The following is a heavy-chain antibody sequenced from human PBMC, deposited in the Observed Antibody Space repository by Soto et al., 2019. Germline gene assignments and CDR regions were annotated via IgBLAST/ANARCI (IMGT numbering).Heavy chain of an antibody. CDR1: VFTGIDNY. CDR2: IYRSGST. V-gene: IGHV3-53*01. J-gene: IGHJ6*03. D-gene: IGHD3-16*01. CDR3: ASELESYGIVMDV. Sequence: PWLSXRLSCAASVFTGIDNYMSWVRQAPGKGLEWVSVIYRSGSTHYADSVKGRFNISRDNSKNTLYLQMNTLRAEETAVYFCASELESYGIVMDVWGKGTTVTV.